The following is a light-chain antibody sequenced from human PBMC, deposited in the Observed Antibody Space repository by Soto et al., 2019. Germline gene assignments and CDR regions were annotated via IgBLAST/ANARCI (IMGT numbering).Light chain of an antibody. V-gene: IGLV1-44*01. J-gene: IGLJ2*01. Sequence: QSVLTQPPSASGTPGPRVTISCSGSSSNIGSKTVNWYQQLPGTAPKLLIYSNNQRPSGVPDRFSGSKSGTSASLAISGLQSEDEADYYCAAWDDRLNGVVFGGGTKLTVL. CDR1: SSNIGSKT. CDR2: SNN. CDR3: AAWDDRLNGVV.